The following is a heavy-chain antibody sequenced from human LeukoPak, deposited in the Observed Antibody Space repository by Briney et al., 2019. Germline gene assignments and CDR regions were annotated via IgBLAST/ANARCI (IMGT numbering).Heavy chain of an antibody. Sequence: SSETLSLTCAVYGGSFSGYYWSWIRQPPGKGLEWIGEINQSGSTNYNPSLKSRVTISVDTSKNQFSLKLSSVTAADTAVYYCVIGYYYHYWGQGTLVTVSS. J-gene: IGHJ4*02. CDR2: INQSGST. CDR1: GGSFSGYY. V-gene: IGHV4-34*01. CDR3: VIGYYYHY.